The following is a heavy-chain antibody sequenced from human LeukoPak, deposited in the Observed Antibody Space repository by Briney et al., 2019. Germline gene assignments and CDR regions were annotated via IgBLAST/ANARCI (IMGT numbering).Heavy chain of an antibody. Sequence: GGSLRFSCAASGFTFSFYGMNWVRQAPGKGLEWVSGITGAGHTYYADSVQGRFTIYRDNSKNTLYLQMNRLGAEDTAIYYCVQDWAWGAFGYWGQGTLVTVSS. J-gene: IGHJ4*02. CDR1: GFTFSFYG. D-gene: IGHD7-27*01. V-gene: IGHV3-23*01. CDR3: VQDWAWGAFGY. CDR2: ITGAGHT.